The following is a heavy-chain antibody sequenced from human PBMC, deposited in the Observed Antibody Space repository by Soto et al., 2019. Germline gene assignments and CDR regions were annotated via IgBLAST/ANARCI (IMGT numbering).Heavy chain of an antibody. J-gene: IGHJ5*02. CDR2: IIPIFGTA. CDR1: GVTFSSYA. D-gene: IGHD1-26*01. V-gene: IGHV1-69*13. CDR3: ASRTYTGSYYEGNWFDP. Sequence: SVKVSCEASGVTFSSYAISWVRQAPGQGLEWMGGIIPIFGTANYAQTLQGRVTINADESTSTAYMELRSLRSEDTAVYYCASRTYTGSYYEGNWFDPWGQGTLVTVSS.